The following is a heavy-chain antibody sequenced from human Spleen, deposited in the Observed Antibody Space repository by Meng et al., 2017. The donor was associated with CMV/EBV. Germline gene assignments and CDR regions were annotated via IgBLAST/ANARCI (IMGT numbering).Heavy chain of an antibody. D-gene: IGHD6-19*01. CDR3: ARLDLSSGWYFAY. Sequence: CKGSGYSFTSYWIGWVRQMPGKGLEWMVIIYPGDSDTRYSPSFQGQVTISADKSISTAYLQWSSLKASDTAMYYCARLDLSSGWYFAYWGQGTLVTVSS. J-gene: IGHJ4*02. CDR1: GYSFTSYW. V-gene: IGHV5-51*01. CDR2: IYPGDSDT.